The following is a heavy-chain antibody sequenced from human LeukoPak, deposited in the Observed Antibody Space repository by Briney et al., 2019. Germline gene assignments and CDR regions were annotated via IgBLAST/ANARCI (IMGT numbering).Heavy chain of an antibody. CDR2: ISGTGGTT. CDR3: ARGGGIVVVPAVLFDY. V-gene: IGHV3-23*01. J-gene: IGHJ4*02. D-gene: IGHD2-2*01. Sequence: GGSLRLSCAASGFTFSNYAMTWVRQVPGKGLEWVSGISGTGGTTNYADSVKGRFTISRDNSKNTLYLQMSSLRAEDTAVYYCARGGGIVVVPAVLFDYWGQGTLVTVSS. CDR1: GFTFSNYA.